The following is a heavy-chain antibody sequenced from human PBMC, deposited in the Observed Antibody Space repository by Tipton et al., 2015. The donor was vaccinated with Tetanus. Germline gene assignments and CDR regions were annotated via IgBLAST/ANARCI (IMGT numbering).Heavy chain of an antibody. Sequence: TLSLPCAVYGGSFSGYYWSWIRQPPGKGLEWIGEINHSGSTNYNPSLKSRVTISVDTPKNQFSLKRSSVTAADTAVYYCARGVGVTQQLVRDYYYYGMDVWGQGTTVTVSS. CDR2: INHSGST. V-gene: IGHV4-34*01. CDR1: GGSFSGYY. J-gene: IGHJ6*02. D-gene: IGHD6-13*01. CDR3: ARGVGVTQQLVRDYYYYGMDV.